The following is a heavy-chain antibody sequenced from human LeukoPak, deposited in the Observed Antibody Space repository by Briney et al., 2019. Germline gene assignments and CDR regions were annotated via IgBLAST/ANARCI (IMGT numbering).Heavy chain of an antibody. J-gene: IGHJ5*02. CDR2: ISGDGGST. V-gene: IGHV3-43*02. D-gene: IGHD3-10*01. Sequence: PGGSLRLSCAASGFTFDDYAVHWVRQAPGKGLEWVSLISGDGGSTYYADSVKGRFTISRDNSKNSLYLQMNSLRTEDTALYYCAKDLFCGSGSYHNWFDPWGQGTLVTVSS. CDR1: GFTFDDYA. CDR3: AKDLFCGSGSYHNWFDP.